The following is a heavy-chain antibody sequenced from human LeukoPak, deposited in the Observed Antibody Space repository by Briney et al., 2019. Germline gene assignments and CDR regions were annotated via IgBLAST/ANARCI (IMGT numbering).Heavy chain of an antibody. D-gene: IGHD5/OR15-5a*01. J-gene: IGHJ3*02. Sequence: SETLSLTCAVSGGSISTNNWSWIRQRPGQGLEWMGIIYFSGRTNYTPSLKSRVSISVHTAKNQFSLKLSSVTAADTVVYYCARQRGSYGVYDHDAFNIWGQGTMVTVSS. CDR3: ARQRGSYGVYDHDAFNI. CDR1: GGSISTNN. CDR2: IYFSGRT. V-gene: IGHV4-59*08.